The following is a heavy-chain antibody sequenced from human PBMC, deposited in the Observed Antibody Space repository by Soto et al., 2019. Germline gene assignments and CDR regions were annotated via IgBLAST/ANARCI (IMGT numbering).Heavy chain of an antibody. V-gene: IGHV1-3*01. J-gene: IGHJ5*02. CDR1: GYTFTNYA. Sequence: ASVKVSCKASGYTFTNYAMHWVRQAPGQRLEWMGWINAGNGNTKYSQKFQGRVTITRDTSASTAYMELSSLRFEDTAMYYCARGHISSTKNWLDPWGQGTLVTVAS. CDR3: ARGHISSTKNWLDP. CDR2: INAGNGNT. D-gene: IGHD6-6*01.